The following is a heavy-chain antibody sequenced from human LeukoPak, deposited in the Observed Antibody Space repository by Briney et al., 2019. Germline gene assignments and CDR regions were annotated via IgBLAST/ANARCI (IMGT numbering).Heavy chain of an antibody. CDR2: ISFYNGDT. V-gene: IGHV1-18*01. CDR3: ARERKGGGYDYYYYMDV. CDR1: GLSLTHDG. J-gene: IGHJ6*03. D-gene: IGHD1-14*01. Sequence: ASVKVSCKASGLSLTHDGISWVRQAPGQGLVWMGWISFYNGDTLYAQNFQGRLTVTTDTSTSTAYMELRSLRSDDTAVYYCARERKGGGYDYYYYMDVWGKGTTVTVSS.